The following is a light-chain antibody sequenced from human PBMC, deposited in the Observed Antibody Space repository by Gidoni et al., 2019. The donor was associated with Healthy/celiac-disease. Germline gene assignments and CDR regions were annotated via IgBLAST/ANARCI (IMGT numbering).Light chain of an antibody. J-gene: IGLJ2*01. CDR2: QDT. V-gene: IGLV3-1*01. Sequence: SYDLTQPPSVSVSPGQTASITCSGDKLGDKFACWYQQKPGQSPVLVIYQDTKRPSGIPERFSGSNSGNTATLTISGTQAMDEADYYCRAWDTSTGDVVFGGGTKLTVL. CDR1: KLGDKF. CDR3: RAWDTSTGDVV.